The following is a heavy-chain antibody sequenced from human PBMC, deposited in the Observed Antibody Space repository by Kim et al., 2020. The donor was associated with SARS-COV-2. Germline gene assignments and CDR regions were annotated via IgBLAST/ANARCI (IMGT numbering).Heavy chain of an antibody. CDR3: ARDLGTHDYGVVEYDY. J-gene: IGHJ4*02. CDR2: ISAYNGNT. Sequence: ASVKVSCKASGYTFTSYGISWVRQAPGQGLEWMGWISAYNGNTNYAQKLQGRVTMTTDTSTSTAYMELRSLRSDDTAVYYCARDLGTHDYGVVEYDYWGQGTLVTVSS. D-gene: IGHD4-17*01. V-gene: IGHV1-18*01. CDR1: GYTFTSYG.